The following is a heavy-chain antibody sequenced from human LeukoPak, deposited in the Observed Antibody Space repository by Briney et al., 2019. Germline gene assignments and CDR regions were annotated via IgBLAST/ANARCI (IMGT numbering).Heavy chain of an antibody. D-gene: IGHD3-10*01. J-gene: IGHJ4*02. CDR1: GFTFGSYS. V-gene: IGHV3-21*01. CDR3: ARCYASGSYSIDY. Sequence: GGSLRLSCAASGFTFGSYSMNWVRQVPGRGLQWVSSISSTSRYIYYADSVKGRFTVSRDNAKNSLSLQMNSLGAEDTAVYYCARCYASGSYSIDYWGQGTRVTVSS. CDR2: ISSTSRYI.